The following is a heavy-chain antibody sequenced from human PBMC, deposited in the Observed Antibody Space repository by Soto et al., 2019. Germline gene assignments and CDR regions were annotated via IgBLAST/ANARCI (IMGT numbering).Heavy chain of an antibody. CDR1: GFTLSNYA. CDR2: ISGSGGSA. CDR3: VREGSGWYSRGSFDF. D-gene: IGHD6-19*01. Sequence: GSLSLYYAASGFTLSNYAMNWDRQAPGKGLEWVSVISGSGGSASYADSVQGRFTISRDNSNNTLYLQMNSLRAEDTAIYSCVREGSGWYSRGSFDFWGRGTMVT. V-gene: IGHV3-23*01. J-gene: IGHJ3*01.